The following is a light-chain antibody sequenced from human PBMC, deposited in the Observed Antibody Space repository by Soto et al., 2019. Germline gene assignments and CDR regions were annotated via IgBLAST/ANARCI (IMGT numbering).Light chain of an antibody. CDR3: QVYGSTSKT. V-gene: IGKV3D-7*01. J-gene: IGKJ1*01. CDR1: QSVSSSY. Sequence: EIVMTQSPATLSLSPGERATLSCRASQSVSSSYLSWYQQKPGQAPRLLIYGASTRATGIPARFSGSGSGTDFTLTISSLQPEDFAVYFCQVYGSTSKTFGQGTRVEIK. CDR2: GAS.